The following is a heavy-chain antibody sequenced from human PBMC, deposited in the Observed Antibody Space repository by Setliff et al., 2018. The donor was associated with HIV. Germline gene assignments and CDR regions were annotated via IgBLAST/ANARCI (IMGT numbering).Heavy chain of an antibody. CDR3: AKAGPRYNWNYAYFDP. Sequence: ALRLSCAASGFIFDDYAMYWVRQAPGKGLEWVSGISWNSGSIAYADSVKGRFSISRDNAKNSLFLQMNSLRPEDTAFYYCAKAGPRYNWNYAYFDPWGQGTLVTVSS. CDR2: ISWNSGSI. CDR1: GFIFDDYA. J-gene: IGHJ5*02. D-gene: IGHD1-20*01. V-gene: IGHV3-9*01.